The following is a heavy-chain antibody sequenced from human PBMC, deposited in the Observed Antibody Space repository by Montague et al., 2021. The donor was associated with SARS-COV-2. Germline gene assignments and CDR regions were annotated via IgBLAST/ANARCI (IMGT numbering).Heavy chain of an antibody. CDR3: ARGQGEITMIVVVLTAAAHYFDY. J-gene: IGHJ4*02. CDR2: INHSGST. CDR1: GGSLSGYD. D-gene: IGHD3-22*01. Sequence: LCLTCAVYGGSLSGYDWSWIRQPPGKGLEWIGEINHSGSTKYNPSLKSRVSISVDTSKNQFSLKLNSVTAADTAVYYCARGQGEITMIVVVLTAAAHYFDYWGQGTLVTVSP. V-gene: IGHV4-34*01.